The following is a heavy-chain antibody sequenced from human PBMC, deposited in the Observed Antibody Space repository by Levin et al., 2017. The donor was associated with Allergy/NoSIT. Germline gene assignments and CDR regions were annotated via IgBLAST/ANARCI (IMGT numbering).Heavy chain of an antibody. D-gene: IGHD5-18*01. V-gene: IGHV4-31*03. CDR2: IYYSGDT. CDR1: GGSINSGGYY. CDR3: ARRRYSYNDAFNI. J-gene: IGHJ3*02. Sequence: SETLSLTCTVSGGSINSGGYYWNWIRQHPGKGLESIGYIYYSGDTYYNPSLESRVTISLDTSRNQFSLKLKSLTAADTAVYYCARRRYSYNDAFNIWGQGTMVTVSS.